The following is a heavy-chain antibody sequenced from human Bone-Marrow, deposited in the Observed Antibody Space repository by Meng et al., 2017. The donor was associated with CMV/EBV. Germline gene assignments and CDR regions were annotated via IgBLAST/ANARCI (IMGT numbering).Heavy chain of an antibody. Sequence: CKASGGTLSSYTITWVRPAHGQGLEWMGGTIPIFRTANYAQKFQGRVTITTDESTTTAYMELTSLRSDDTAVYYCARGGLVINSRFDHWGQGTLVTVSS. J-gene: IGHJ4*02. CDR1: GGTLSSYT. V-gene: IGHV1-69*05. CDR3: ARGGLVINSRFDH. CDR2: TIPIFRTA. D-gene: IGHD2-21*01.